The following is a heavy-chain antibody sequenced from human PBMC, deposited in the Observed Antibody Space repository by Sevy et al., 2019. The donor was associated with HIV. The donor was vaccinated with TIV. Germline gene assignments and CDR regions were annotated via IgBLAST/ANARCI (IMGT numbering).Heavy chain of an antibody. V-gene: IGHV5-51*01. CDR1: GYTFTSYW. Sequence: GESLKISCKGSGYTFTSYWIGWVRQMLGKGLEWMGMIYPGYSETRYSPSFQGQVTISADTSISTAYLQWSSLKASDTAIYYCARRNYYDSGGLFDYWGQGTLVTVSS. J-gene: IGHJ4*02. CDR3: ARRNYYDSGGLFDY. CDR2: IYPGYSET. D-gene: IGHD3-22*01.